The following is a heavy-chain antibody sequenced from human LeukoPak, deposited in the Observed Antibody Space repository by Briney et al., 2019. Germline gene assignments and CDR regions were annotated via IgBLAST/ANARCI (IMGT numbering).Heavy chain of an antibody. J-gene: IGHJ6*02. CDR2: IYSGGST. D-gene: IGHD3-9*01. CDR3: AKELRYSDWLLYPEPVYGMDV. Sequence: PGGSLRLSCAASGFTVSSNYMSWVRQAPGKGLEWVSVIYSGGSTYYADSVKGRFTISRDNSKNTLYLQMNSLRAEDTAVYYCAKELRYSDWLLYPEPVYGMDVWGQGTTVTVSS. CDR1: GFTVSSNY. V-gene: IGHV3-66*01.